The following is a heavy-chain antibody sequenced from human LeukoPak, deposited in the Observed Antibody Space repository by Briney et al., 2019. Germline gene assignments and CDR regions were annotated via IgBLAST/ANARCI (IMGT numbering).Heavy chain of an antibody. D-gene: IGHD3-10*01. CDR2: ISGSGGST. CDR3: ARGGYGSASTVDY. J-gene: IGHJ4*02. Sequence: GGSLILSYAASGFTFSSYGMSWGRPAPGRGLGWVSAISGSGGSTYYSDSVKGRFTISRDNSKNTLYLQMNSLRAEDTAVYYCARGGYGSASTVDYWGQGTVVTVSS. V-gene: IGHV3-23*01. CDR1: GFTFSSYG.